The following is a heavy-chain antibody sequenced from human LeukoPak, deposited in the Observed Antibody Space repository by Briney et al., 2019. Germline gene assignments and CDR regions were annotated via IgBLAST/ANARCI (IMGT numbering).Heavy chain of an antibody. Sequence: GSLRLSCAASGFTFSSYWMHWVRQAPGKGLVWVSRINSDGSSTSYADSVKGRFIISRDNAKNTLYLQMNSLRAEDTAVYYCARSIQYYDILTGLADYWGQGTLVTVSS. V-gene: IGHV3-74*01. CDR1: GFTFSSYW. J-gene: IGHJ4*02. CDR3: ARSIQYYDILTGLADY. CDR2: INSDGSST. D-gene: IGHD3-9*01.